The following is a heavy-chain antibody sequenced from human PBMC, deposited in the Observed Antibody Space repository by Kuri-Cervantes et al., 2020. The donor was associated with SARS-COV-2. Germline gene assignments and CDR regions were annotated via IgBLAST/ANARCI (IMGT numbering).Heavy chain of an antibody. Sequence: SETLSLTCTVSGGSISSHYRGWIRQSPGKGLEWIGSIYYSGSTDYNPSLKSRVTISVDTSKNQFSLKLSSVTAADTAMYYCARRSPLGPGAFDIWGQGTMVTVSS. CDR2: IYYSGST. V-gene: IGHV4-39*01. CDR3: ARRSPLGPGAFDI. CDR1: GGSISSHY. D-gene: IGHD7-27*01. J-gene: IGHJ3*02.